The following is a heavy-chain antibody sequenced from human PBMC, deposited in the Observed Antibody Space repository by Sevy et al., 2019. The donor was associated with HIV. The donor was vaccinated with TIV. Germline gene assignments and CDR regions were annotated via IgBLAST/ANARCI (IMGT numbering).Heavy chain of an antibody. D-gene: IGHD5-12*01. CDR3: ARPGYSGYGFSNFFDY. Sequence: GGSLRLSCAASGFIFSNYAMHWFRQAPGKGLEWVADISNDGSNKHYADSVKGRFTISRDNSKNTLYLQMNSLRAEDTAVYYCARPGYSGYGFSNFFDYWGRGTLVTVSS. J-gene: IGHJ4*02. CDR1: GFIFSNYA. V-gene: IGHV3-30-3*01. CDR2: ISNDGSNK.